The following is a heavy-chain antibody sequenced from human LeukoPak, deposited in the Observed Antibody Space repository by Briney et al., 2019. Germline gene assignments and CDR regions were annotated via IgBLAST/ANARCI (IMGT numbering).Heavy chain of an antibody. CDR1: GFTFSAYS. Sequence: TGGSLRLSCATSGFTFSAYSMIWVRQTPGKGLECLSYITSSSDSIHYADSVRGRFTVSRDNAKNSLYLQMNSLRDEDTAVHYCARDRLTGTTGPYYYYYGMDVWGQGTTVTVSS. V-gene: IGHV3-48*02. CDR2: ITSSSDSI. CDR3: ARDRLTGTTGPYYYYYGMDV. J-gene: IGHJ6*02. D-gene: IGHD1-7*01.